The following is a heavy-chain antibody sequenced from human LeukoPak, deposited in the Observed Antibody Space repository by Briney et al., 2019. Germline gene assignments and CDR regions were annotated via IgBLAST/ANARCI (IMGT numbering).Heavy chain of an antibody. D-gene: IGHD3-10*01. J-gene: IGHJ3*02. Sequence: GGSLRLSCAASGFTFTSYAIHWVRQAPGKGLEYVSTISRLGDNIYYANSVKGRFTISRDNAKNSLYLQMNSLRAEDTAVYYCARDPYYYDSGSFAAFDIWGQGTMVTVSS. CDR1: GFTFTSYA. V-gene: IGHV3-64*01. CDR3: ARDPYYYDSGSFAAFDI. CDR2: ISRLGDNI.